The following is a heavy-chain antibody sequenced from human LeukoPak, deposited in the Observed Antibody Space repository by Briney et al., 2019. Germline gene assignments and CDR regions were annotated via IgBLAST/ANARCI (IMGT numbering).Heavy chain of an antibody. CDR1: GFTFSSYA. CDR3: VKGFVVALYGMDV. V-gene: IGHV3-64D*09. J-gene: IGHJ6*02. Sequence: PGGSLRLSCSASGFTFSSYAMHWVRQAPGKGLEYVSAISSNGGSTYYADSVKGRFTISRDNSKNTLYLQMSGLRAEDTAVYYCVKGFVVALYGMDVWGQGTTVTVSS. D-gene: IGHD2-15*01. CDR2: ISSNGGST.